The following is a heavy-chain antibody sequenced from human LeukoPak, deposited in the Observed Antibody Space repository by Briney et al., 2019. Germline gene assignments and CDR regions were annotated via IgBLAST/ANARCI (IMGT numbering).Heavy chain of an antibody. J-gene: IGHJ4*02. CDR3: ARHYRQWLVFDY. V-gene: IGHV5-51*01. D-gene: IGHD6-19*01. CDR2: IYPGDSDT. Sequence: GESLKISCKGSGYSFTSYWIGWVRQMPGTGLEWIGIIYPGDSDTRYSPSFQGQVTISADKSVSTAYLQWSSRKASDTAMYYCARHYRQWLVFDYWGQGTLVTVSS. CDR1: GYSFTSYW.